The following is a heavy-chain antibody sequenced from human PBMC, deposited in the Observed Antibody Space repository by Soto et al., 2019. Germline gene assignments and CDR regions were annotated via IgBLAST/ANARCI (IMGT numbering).Heavy chain of an antibody. Sequence: GASVKVSCKSSGGTFSSYAISWVRQAPGQGLEWMGGIIPIFGTANYAQKFQGRVTITADESTSTAYTELSSLRSEDTAVYYCAREPLNYDILTGYYKEQGWFDPWGQGTLVTVSS. CDR3: AREPLNYDILTGYYKEQGWFDP. D-gene: IGHD3-9*01. V-gene: IGHV1-69*13. CDR2: IIPIFGTA. J-gene: IGHJ5*02. CDR1: GGTFSSYA.